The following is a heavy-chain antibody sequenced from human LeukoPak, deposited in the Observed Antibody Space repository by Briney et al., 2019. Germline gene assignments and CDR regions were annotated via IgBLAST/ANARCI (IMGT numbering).Heavy chain of an antibody. CDR3: TTGSSGWYAYYFDY. CDR2: IESKTDGGTT. CDR1: GFTFSNAW. Sequence: GGSLRLSWAASGFTFSNAWMNWVHQAPGKGLEWDGRIESKTDGGTTDYAAPVKGRFTISRDDSKDTLYLQMNSLKTEDTAVYYCTTGSSGWYAYYFDYWGQGILVTVSS. D-gene: IGHD6-19*01. J-gene: IGHJ4*02. V-gene: IGHV3-15*04.